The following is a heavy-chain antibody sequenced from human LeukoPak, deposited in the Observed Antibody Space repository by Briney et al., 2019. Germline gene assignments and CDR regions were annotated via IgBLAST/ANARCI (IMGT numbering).Heavy chain of an antibody. CDR3: ARGLRAYYDSSGYYAFEY. V-gene: IGHV3-11*01. CDR2: ISSGAGTI. Sequence: GGSLRLSCAASGFTFSDYYMSWIRQAPGKGLEWVSYISSGAGTIYYADSVKGRFTISRDNAKNPLYLHMNSLRAEDTAVYYCARGLRAYYDSSGYYAFEYWGQGTLVTVSS. D-gene: IGHD3-22*01. CDR1: GFTFSDYY. J-gene: IGHJ4*02.